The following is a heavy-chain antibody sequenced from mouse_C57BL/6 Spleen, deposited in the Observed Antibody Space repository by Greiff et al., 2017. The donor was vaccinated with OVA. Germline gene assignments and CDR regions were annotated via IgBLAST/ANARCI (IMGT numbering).Heavy chain of an antibody. CDR1: GFTFSSYG. CDR2: ISSGGSYT. CDR3: ARHGYDWYFDV. D-gene: IGHD2-2*01. Sequence: EVQRVASGGDLVKPGGSLKLSCAASGFTFSSYGMSWVRQTPDKRLEWVATISSGGSYTYYPDSVQGRFTISRDNAKNTLYLQMSRLKSEDTAMYYCARHGYDWYFDVWGTGTTVTVSS. J-gene: IGHJ1*03. V-gene: IGHV5-6*01.